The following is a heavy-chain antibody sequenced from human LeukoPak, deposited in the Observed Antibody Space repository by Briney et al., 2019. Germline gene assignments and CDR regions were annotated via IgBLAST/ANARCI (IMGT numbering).Heavy chain of an antibody. CDR1: GFTVSNNY. CDR2: IYTGGST. V-gene: IGHV3-66*01. J-gene: IGHJ4*02. D-gene: IGHD7-27*01. Sequence: GGSLRLSCAASGFTVSNNYMSWVRQAPGKGLEWDSVIYTGGSTYYAESVRDRFTISRDKSKNTLYLQMNTLRAEDTAVYYCARDRPDWGLASDYWGQGTLVTVSS. CDR3: ARDRPDWGLASDY.